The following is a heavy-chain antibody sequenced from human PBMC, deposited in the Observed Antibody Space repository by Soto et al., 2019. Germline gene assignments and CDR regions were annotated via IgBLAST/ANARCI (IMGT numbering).Heavy chain of an antibody. CDR1: GDSITNYY. Sequence: PSETLSLTCTVSGDSITNYYWSWIRQPPGRGLEWIGYIDYSGSTKYNPSLESRVTMSVDTSKKRISLKLSSVSAADTAVYYCARLGGYGVQWGWFDPWGQGTLVTVSS. D-gene: IGHD2-8*01. CDR3: ARLGGYGVQWGWFDP. CDR2: IDYSGST. V-gene: IGHV4-59*13. J-gene: IGHJ5*02.